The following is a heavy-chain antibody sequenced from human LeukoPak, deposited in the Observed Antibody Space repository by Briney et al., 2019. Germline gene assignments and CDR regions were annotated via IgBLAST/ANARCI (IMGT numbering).Heavy chain of an antibody. CDR3: AKLREPFDY. J-gene: IGHJ4*02. V-gene: IGHV3-30*18. CDR1: GVTFSSYG. Sequence: GGSLRLSCAASGVTFSSYGMHWVRQAPGKGLEWVAVISYDGSNKYYADSVKGRFTISRDNSKNTLYLQMNSLRAEDTAVYYCAKLREPFDYWGQGTLVTVSS. CDR2: ISYDGSNK. D-gene: IGHD1-14*01.